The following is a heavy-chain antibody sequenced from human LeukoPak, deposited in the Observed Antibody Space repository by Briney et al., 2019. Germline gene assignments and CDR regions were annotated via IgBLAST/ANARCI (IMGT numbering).Heavy chain of an antibody. CDR1: GYTFTGYY. D-gene: IGHD6-19*01. Sequence: ASVKVSCKASGYTFTGYYMHWVRQAPGQGLEWMGWINPNSGGTNYAQKFQGRVTMTRDTSISTAYVELSRLRSDDTAVYYCARAVRARIAVAASRFDPWGQGTLVTVSS. CDR3: ARAVRARIAVAASRFDP. CDR2: INPNSGGT. J-gene: IGHJ5*02. V-gene: IGHV1-2*02.